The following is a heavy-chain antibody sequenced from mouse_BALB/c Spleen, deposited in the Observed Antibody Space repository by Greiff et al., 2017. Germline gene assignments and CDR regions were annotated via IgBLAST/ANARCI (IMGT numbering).Heavy chain of an antibody. CDR2: ISNGGGST. Sequence: EVNVVESGGGLVQPGGSLKLSCAASGFTFSSYTMSWVRQTPEKRLEWVAYISNGGGSTYYPDTVKGRFTISRDNAKNTLYLQMSSLKSEDTAMYYCARQELYYGSRGYFDVWGAGTTVTVSS. D-gene: IGHD1-1*01. CDR1: GFTFSSYT. J-gene: IGHJ1*01. V-gene: IGHV5-12-2*01. CDR3: ARQELYYGSRGYFDV.